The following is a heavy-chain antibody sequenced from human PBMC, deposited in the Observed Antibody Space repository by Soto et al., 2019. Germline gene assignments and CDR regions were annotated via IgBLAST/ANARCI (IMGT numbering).Heavy chain of an antibody. CDR2: IVVGSGNT. CDR3: ARGTVGDAFDI. J-gene: IGHJ3*02. D-gene: IGHD4-17*01. CDR1: GFTFTSSA. Sequence: SVKVSCKASGFTFTSSAMQWVRQARGQRLEWIGWIVVGSGNTNYAQKFQGRVTITRDTSASTAYMELSSLRSDDTAVYYCARGTVGDAFDIWGQGTMVTVSS. V-gene: IGHV1-58*02.